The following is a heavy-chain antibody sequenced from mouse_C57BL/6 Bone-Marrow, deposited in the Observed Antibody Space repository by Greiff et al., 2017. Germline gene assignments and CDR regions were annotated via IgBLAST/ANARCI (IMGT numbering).Heavy chain of an antibody. CDR2: FNPNNVGT. Sequence: EVQLLQSGPELVKPGASVKIPCKASGYTFTTYHLDGLKQNHGKSLEWIGNFNPNNVGTIYNKKFKGKATLPVEKSSSTAYMVHRSLTSEDTAVYYCARRGRDGYYAFFAYWGQGTTLTVSS. V-gene: IGHV1-18*01. CDR3: ARRGRDGYYAFFAY. D-gene: IGHD2-3*01. CDR1: GYTFTTYH. J-gene: IGHJ2*01.